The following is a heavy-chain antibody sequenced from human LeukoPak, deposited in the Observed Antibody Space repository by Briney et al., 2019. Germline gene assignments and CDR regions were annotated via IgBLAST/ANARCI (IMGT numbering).Heavy chain of an antibody. J-gene: IGHJ6*03. CDR3: ATGVGSSHSYMDV. D-gene: IGHD6-6*01. CDR1: GFTFSRYG. V-gene: IGHV3-33*01. CDR2: IWYDGSNK. Sequence: GRSLRLSCAASGFTFSRYGMHWVRQAPGKGLEWVAVIWYDGSNKYYADSVKGRFTISRDNSKNTLYLQMNSLRAEDTAVYYCATGVGSSHSYMDVWGKGTTVTVSS.